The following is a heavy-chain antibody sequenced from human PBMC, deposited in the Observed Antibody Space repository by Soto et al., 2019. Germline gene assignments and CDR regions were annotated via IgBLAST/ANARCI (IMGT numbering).Heavy chain of an antibody. J-gene: IGHJ4*02. D-gene: IGHD3-16*02. CDR1: GYTFTSYG. CDR2: ISAYNGNT. V-gene: IGHV1-18*01. Sequence: ASVKVSCKASGYTFTSYGISWVRQAPGQGLEWMGWISAYNGNTNYAQKLQGRVTMTTDTSTSTAYMERRSLRSDDTAVYYCARGEITFGGVIAPWYYFDYWGQGTLVTVSS. CDR3: ARGEITFGGVIAPWYYFDY.